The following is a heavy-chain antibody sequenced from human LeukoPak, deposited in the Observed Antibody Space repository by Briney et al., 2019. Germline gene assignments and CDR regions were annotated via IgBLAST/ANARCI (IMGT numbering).Heavy chain of an antibody. CDR2: IIPIFGTA. Sequence: SVKVSCKASGGTFSSYAISWVRQAPGQGLEWMGGIIPIFGTANYAQKLQGRVTMTTDTYTNTAYMELRSLRSDDTAVYYCAGSLGYCTSNVCYLKYWGQGTLVTVSS. V-gene: IGHV1-69*05. J-gene: IGHJ4*02. CDR3: AGSLGYCTSNVCYLKY. CDR1: GGTFSSYA. D-gene: IGHD2-8*01.